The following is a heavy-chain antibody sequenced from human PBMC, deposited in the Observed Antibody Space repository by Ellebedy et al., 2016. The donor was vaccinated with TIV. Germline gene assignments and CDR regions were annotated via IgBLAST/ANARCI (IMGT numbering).Heavy chain of an antibody. CDR1: GFPFSTYW. CDR2: IKQDGSEK. V-gene: IGHV3-7*01. Sequence: GESLKISXAASGFPFSTYWMSWVRQAPGKGLEWVANIKQDGSEKHYVDSVKGRFTISRDNAKSSLYLQMNSLRLEDTALYYCSSHVDTSMTHWGQGTLVTVSS. J-gene: IGHJ4*02. CDR3: SSHVDTSMTH. D-gene: IGHD5-18*01.